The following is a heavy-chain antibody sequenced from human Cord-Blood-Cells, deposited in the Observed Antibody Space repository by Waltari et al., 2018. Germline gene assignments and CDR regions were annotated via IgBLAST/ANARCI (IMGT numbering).Heavy chain of an antibody. J-gene: IGHJ3*02. CDR1: GDSLSGTRAA. CDR2: TYYRSKWYN. D-gene: IGHD6-6*01. CDR3: ASDGIAARLFAFDI. V-gene: IGHV6-1*01. Sequence: QVQLQQSGPGLVKPSQTLSLPCAISGDSLSGTRAASNWVRPSTTRGLEWRGRTYYRSKWYNDYAVSVKSRITINPDTSKNQFSLQLNSVTPEDTAVYYCASDGIAARLFAFDIWGQGTMVTVSS.